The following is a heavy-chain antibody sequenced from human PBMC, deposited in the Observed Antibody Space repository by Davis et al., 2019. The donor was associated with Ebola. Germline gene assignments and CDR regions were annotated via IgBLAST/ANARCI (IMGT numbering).Heavy chain of an antibody. CDR3: ASLRRTITGMDDAFDI. CDR1: GYSFNDQW. D-gene: IGHD2-8*02. J-gene: IGHJ3*02. V-gene: IGHV5-51*01. Sequence: GESLKISCKGSGYSFNDQWIGWVRQVPGKGLEWMGIIFPRDSDTRYNPSFLGQVTISVDKSISTAYLQWSSLKASDTAMYYCASLRRTITGMDDAFDIWGQGTMVTVSS. CDR2: IFPRDSDT.